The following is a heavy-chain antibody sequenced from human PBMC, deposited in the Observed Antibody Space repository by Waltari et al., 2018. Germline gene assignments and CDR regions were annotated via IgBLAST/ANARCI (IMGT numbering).Heavy chain of an antibody. J-gene: IGHJ4*02. CDR2: LAFTGDNT. CDR3: AKAHYDSSGYFSDFDY. D-gene: IGHD3-22*01. Sequence: EVQLLAAWGGLAQSGGSLGVSCGACGYPFITYPMNWVRQAPVEGIEWVSTLAFTGDNTKYADTANGRFTISRNISKRTLYLHMNSLRAEDTAVYYCAKAHYDSSGYFSDFDYWGQGTRVTVSS. V-gene: IGHV3-23*01. CDR1: GYPFITYP.